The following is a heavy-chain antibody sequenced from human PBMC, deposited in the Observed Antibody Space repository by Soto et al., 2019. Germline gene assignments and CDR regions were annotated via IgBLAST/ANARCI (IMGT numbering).Heavy chain of an antibody. Sequence: QVQLVQSGAEVKKPGASVKVSCKASGYTFTSYGISWVRQAPGQGLEWMGWISDYNGNTNYAQKLQGRVTMTTDTSTSTAYMELRSLRSDDTAVYYCARRRDSDDYGDYVLDYWGQGTLVTVSS. CDR2: ISDYNGNT. CDR3: ARRRDSDDYGDYVLDY. V-gene: IGHV1-18*01. D-gene: IGHD4-17*01. J-gene: IGHJ4*02. CDR1: GYTFTSYG.